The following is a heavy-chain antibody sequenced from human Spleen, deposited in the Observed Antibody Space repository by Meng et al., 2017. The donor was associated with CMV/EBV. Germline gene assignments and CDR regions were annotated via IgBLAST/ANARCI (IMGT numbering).Heavy chain of an antibody. J-gene: IGHJ5*02. CDR3: ASRPSSTNTNWFDP. CDR2: IIPILGIA. CDR1: GGTFSSYT. Sequence: KASGGTFSSYTSSWVRQAPGQGLEWMGRIIPILGIANYAQKFQGRVTITADKSTSTAYMELSSLRSEDTAVYYCASRPSSTNTNWFDPWGQGTLVTVSS. D-gene: IGHD2-2*01. V-gene: IGHV1-69*02.